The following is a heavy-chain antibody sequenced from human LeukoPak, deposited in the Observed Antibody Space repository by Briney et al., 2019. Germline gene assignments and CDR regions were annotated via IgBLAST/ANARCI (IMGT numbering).Heavy chain of an antibody. CDR1: GYTFTSYD. D-gene: IGHD3-16*01. CDR3: ARSDYVWGSYS. CDR2: MNPNSGNT. V-gene: IGHV1-8*01. Sequence: ASVKVSCKASGYTFTSYDINWVRQATGQGLEWMGWMNPNSGNTGHAQKFQGRVTMTRNTSISTAYMELSSLRSEDTAVYYCARSDYVWGSYSWGQGTLVTVSS. J-gene: IGHJ4*02.